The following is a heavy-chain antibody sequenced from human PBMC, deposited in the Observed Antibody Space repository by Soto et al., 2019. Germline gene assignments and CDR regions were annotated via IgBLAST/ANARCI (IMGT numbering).Heavy chain of an antibody. CDR1: GGSFSGYY. CDR3: ARVQRAAIFGVVSNREFDY. J-gene: IGHJ4*02. CDR2: IYYSGST. Sequence: SETLSLTCAVYGGSFSGYYWSWIRQPPGKGLEWIGYIYYSGSTYYNPSLKSRVTISVDTSKNQFSLKLSSVTAADTAVYYCARVQRAAIFGVVSNREFDYWGQGTLVTVSS. V-gene: IGHV4-30-4*01. D-gene: IGHD3-3*01.